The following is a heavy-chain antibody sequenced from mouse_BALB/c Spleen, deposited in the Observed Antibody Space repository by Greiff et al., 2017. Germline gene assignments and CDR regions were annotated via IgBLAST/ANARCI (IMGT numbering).Heavy chain of an antibody. D-gene: IGHD2-4*01. Sequence: DVKLVESGPGLVKPSQSLSLTCSVTGYSITSGYYWNWIRQFPGNKLEWMGYISYDGSNNYNPSLKNRISITRDTSKNQFFLKLNSVTTEDTATYYCARDEGLRHPFAYWGQGTLVTVSA. CDR2: ISYDGSN. V-gene: IGHV3-6*02. J-gene: IGHJ3*01. CDR1: GYSITSGYY. CDR3: ARDEGLRHPFAY.